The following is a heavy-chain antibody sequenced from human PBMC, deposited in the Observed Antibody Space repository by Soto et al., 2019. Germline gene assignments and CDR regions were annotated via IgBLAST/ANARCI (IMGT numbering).Heavy chain of an antibody. CDR1: GFSFTTYW. Sequence: EVQLVQSGAEVKKPGESLKISCKGSGFSFTTYWIVWVRQMPGKGLEWMGIIYPDDSDTRYSPSLQGQVTISADKSISTAYLQWSSLKASDTAMYYCARHEGSIAADFDYWGQGTLVTVSS. J-gene: IGHJ4*01. D-gene: IGHD6-13*01. CDR3: ARHEGSIAADFDY. V-gene: IGHV5-51*01. CDR2: IYPDDSDT.